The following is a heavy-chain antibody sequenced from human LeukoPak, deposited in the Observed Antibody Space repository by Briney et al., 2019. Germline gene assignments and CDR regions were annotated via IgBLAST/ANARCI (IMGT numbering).Heavy chain of an antibody. Sequence: SGGSLRLSCAASGFTFSSYAMNWVRQAPGKGLEWVSYISSSGSTIHYIDSVKGRFTISRDNAKNSLYLQMNSLRAEDTAVYYCARDDILTGYPTPFDYWGQGTLVTVSS. CDR3: ARDDILTGYPTPFDY. D-gene: IGHD3-9*01. J-gene: IGHJ4*02. V-gene: IGHV3-48*03. CDR1: GFTFSSYA. CDR2: ISSSGSTI.